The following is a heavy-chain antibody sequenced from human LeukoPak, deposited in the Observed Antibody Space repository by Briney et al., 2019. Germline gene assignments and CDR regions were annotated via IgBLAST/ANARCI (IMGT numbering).Heavy chain of an antibody. CDR2: IRYDGSNK. V-gene: IGHV3-30*02. CDR1: GFTFSSYG. CDR3: AKDLLRYFEWLLSDY. D-gene: IGHD3-9*01. Sequence: PGGSLRLSCAASGFTFSSYGMHWVRQAPGKGLEWVAFIRYDGSNKYYADSVKGRFTISRDNSKNTLYLQMNSLRAEDTAVYYCAKDLLRYFEWLLSDYWGQGTLVTVSS. J-gene: IGHJ4*02.